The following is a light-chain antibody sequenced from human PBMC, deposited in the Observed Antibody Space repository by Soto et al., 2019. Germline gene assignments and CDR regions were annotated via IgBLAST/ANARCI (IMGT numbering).Light chain of an antibody. Sequence: DIQMTQSPSSLSASVGDRVTIACRASRDIGNDLGWYQQKPGEAPKRLISFASSLESGVPSRFSGSGSGTGFTLAISSLQPEDFVTYYCLQYHSYPRTFGGGTKVEI. CDR3: LQYHSYPRT. J-gene: IGKJ4*01. V-gene: IGKV1-17*01. CDR1: RDIGND. CDR2: FAS.